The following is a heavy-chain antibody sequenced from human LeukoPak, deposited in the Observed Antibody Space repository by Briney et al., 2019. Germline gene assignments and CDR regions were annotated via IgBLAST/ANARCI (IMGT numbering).Heavy chain of an antibody. CDR1: GFTFSGYT. CDR3: ARDPTPRYCSGGSCYTHYGMDV. J-gene: IGHJ6*02. Sequence: GGSLRLSCEASGFTFSGYTMNWVRQAPGKGLEWVSSISSSSSYIYYADSVKGRLTISRDNAKNSLYLQMNSLRAEDTAVYYCARDPTPRYCSGGSCYTHYGMDVWGQGTTVTVSS. V-gene: IGHV3-21*01. D-gene: IGHD2-15*01. CDR2: ISSSSSYI.